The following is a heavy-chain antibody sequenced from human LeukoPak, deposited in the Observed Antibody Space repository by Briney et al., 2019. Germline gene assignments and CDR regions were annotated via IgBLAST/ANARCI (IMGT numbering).Heavy chain of an antibody. CDR3: ASSGLRSDY. CDR2: INHSGST. D-gene: IGHD3-16*01. J-gene: IGHJ4*02. CDR1: GGSFSGYY. Sequence: ASQTLSLTCAVYGGSFSGYYWSWIRQPPGKGLEWIGEINHSGSTNYNPSLESRVTISVDTSKNQFSLKLSSVTAADTAVYYCASSGLRSDYWGQGTLVTVSS. V-gene: IGHV4-34*01.